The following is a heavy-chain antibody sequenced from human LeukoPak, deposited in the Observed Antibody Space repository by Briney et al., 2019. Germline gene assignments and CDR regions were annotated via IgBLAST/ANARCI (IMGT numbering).Heavy chain of an antibody. J-gene: IGHJ4*02. CDR3: ARVSGGVAVTPPFDY. Sequence: ASVKVSCKASGYTFTGYYMHWVRQAPGQGLEWMGWINPNSGGTNYAQKFQSRVTMTRDTSISTAYMELSRLRSDDTAVYYCARVSGGVAVTPPFDYWGQGTLVTVSS. V-gene: IGHV1-2*02. D-gene: IGHD2-15*01. CDR2: INPNSGGT. CDR1: GYTFTGYY.